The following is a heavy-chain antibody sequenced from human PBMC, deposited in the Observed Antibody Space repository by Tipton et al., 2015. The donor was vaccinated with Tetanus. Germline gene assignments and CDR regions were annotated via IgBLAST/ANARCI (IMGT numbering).Heavy chain of an antibody. J-gene: IGHJ4*02. D-gene: IGHD6-13*01. CDR3: ARGWGSSWYYFDN. V-gene: IGHV4-59*01. CDR1: GASISGYY. Sequence: TLSLTCTVSGASISGYYWNWIRQPPGKGLEWIGYIHYSGSTNYNPSLRSRVTMSVDTSKNQFSLHLTSVTAADTAVYYCARGWGSSWYYFDNWGQGTLVTVSS. CDR2: IHYSGST.